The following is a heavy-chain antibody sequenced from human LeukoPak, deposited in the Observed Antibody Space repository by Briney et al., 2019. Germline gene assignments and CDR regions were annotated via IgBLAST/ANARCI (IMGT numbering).Heavy chain of an antibody. D-gene: IGHD4-17*01. CDR1: GLPFRNYA. V-gene: IGHV3-23*01. CDR3: AKGTMTTGGGY. CDR2: ISPSGENT. Sequence: GGSLRLSCAASGLPFRNYAMHWVRQAPGKGLEWVSGISPSGENTYYADSVKGRFSISRDNSKNALYLQINSLRVEDTAVYYCAKGTMTTGGGYWGQGTLVTVSS. J-gene: IGHJ4*02.